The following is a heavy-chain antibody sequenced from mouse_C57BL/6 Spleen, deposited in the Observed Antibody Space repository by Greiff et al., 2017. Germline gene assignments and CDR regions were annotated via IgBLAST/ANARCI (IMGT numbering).Heavy chain of an antibody. D-gene: IGHD2-4*01. J-gene: IGHJ3*01. CDR3: ARLGYDYGAWFAY. CDR2: IYPGDGDT. Sequence: QVQLQQSGAELVKPGASVKISCKASGYAFSSYWMNWVKQRHGKGLEWIGQIYPGDGDTNYNGKFKGKATLTADKSSSTAYMQLSSLTSEDSAVYFCARLGYDYGAWFAYWGQGTLVTVSA. CDR1: GYAFSSYW. V-gene: IGHV1-80*01.